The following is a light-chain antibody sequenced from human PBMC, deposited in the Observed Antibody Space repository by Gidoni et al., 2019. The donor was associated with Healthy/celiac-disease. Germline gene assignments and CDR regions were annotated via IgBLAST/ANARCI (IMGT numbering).Light chain of an antibody. J-gene: IGKJ1*01. V-gene: IGKV1-39*01. CDR2: AAS. CDR1: QSISSY. Sequence: DIQMTQSPSSLSASVGDRVTITCRASQSISSYLNCYQQKPGKAPKLLIYAASSLQSGVPSRFSGSGSGTDFTLTISSLQPEDFATYYCQQSYSTPRATFGQGTKVEIK. CDR3: QQSYSTPRAT.